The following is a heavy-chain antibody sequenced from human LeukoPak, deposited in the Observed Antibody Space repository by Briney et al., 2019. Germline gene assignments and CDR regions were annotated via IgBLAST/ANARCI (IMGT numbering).Heavy chain of an antibody. CDR2: IRYDGSNK. V-gene: IGHV3-30*02. Sequence: GGSLRLSCAASGLTFSSYGMHWVRQAPGKGLEWVAFIRYDGSNKYYADSVKGRFTISRDNSKNTLYLQMNSLRAEDTAVYYCAKESGYCSSTSCYLPGIYFDYWGQGTLVTVSS. CDR3: AKESGYCSSTSCYLPGIYFDY. D-gene: IGHD2-2*01. J-gene: IGHJ4*02. CDR1: GLTFSSYG.